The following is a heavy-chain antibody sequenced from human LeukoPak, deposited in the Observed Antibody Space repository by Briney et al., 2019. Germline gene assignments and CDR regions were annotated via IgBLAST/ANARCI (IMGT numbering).Heavy chain of an antibody. CDR1: GYTFTSYD. J-gene: IGHJ4*02. V-gene: IGHV1-8*02. Sequence: GASVKVSCKASGYTFTSYDINWVRQATGQGLEWMGWMNPNSGNTGYAQKFQGRVTMTRNTSISTAYMELSSLRSEDTAVYYCARGRSSSGRYHDDYWGQGTLVTVSS. CDR2: MNPNSGNT. D-gene: IGHD6-19*01. CDR3: ARGRSSSGRYHDDY.